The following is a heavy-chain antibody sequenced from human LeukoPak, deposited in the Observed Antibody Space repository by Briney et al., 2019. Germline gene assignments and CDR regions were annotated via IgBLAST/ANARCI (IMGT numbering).Heavy chain of an antibody. V-gene: IGHV5-51*01. CDR2: IYPCDSST. D-gene: IGHD3-10*01. Sequence: GESLKISCKGSGFTFTDYWIGWVRQMPGKGLEWMGMIYPCDSSTRYSPSFQGQVSISVDKAISTAYLQWSSLKASDTAIYYCARFRFYGSGSYYNHWGQGTLVTVSS. CDR1: GFTFTDYW. J-gene: IGHJ4*02. CDR3: ARFRFYGSGSYYNH.